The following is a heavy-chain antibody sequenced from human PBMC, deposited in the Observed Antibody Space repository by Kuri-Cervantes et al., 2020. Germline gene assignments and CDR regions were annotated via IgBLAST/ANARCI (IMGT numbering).Heavy chain of an antibody. V-gene: IGHV4-59*08. D-gene: IGHD3-22*01. CDR1: DGSITSYY. CDR3: ARVVPTYYYDSSGYSSHDAFDI. J-gene: IGHJ3*02. Sequence: SETLSLTCSVSDGSITSYYWSWIRQPPGKRLEWIGYIYYSGSAKYNPSLKSRISISVDTSKNQFSLKLSSVTAADTAVYYCARVVPTYYYDSSGYSSHDAFDIWGQGTMVTVSS. CDR2: IYYSGSA.